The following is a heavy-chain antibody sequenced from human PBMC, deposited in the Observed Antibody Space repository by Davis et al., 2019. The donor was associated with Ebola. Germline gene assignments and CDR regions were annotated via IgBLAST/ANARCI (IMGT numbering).Heavy chain of an antibody. D-gene: IGHD2-15*01. CDR3: ASDCCGRVFDY. V-gene: IGHV1-3*01. CDR2: INAGNGNT. J-gene: IGHJ4*02. Sequence: AASVKVSCKASGYTFTSYAMHWVRQAPGQRLEWMGWINAGNGNTKYSQKFQGRVTITRDTSASTAYMELSSLRSEDTAVYYCASDCCGRVFDYWGQGTLVIVSS. CDR1: GYTFTSYA.